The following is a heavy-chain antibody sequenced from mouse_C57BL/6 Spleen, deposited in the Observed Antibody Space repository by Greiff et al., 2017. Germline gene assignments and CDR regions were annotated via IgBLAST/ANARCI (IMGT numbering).Heavy chain of an antibody. J-gene: IGHJ2*01. CDR3: AGGNYDVDY. CDR1: GYAFSSSW. Sequence: QVQLQQSGPELVKPGASVKISCKASGYAFSSSWMNWVKQRPGKGLEWIGRIYPGDGDTNYNGKFKGKATLTADKATSTAYMQLSSLTSEDSAVYFCAGGNYDVDYWGQGTTLTVSS. CDR2: IYPGDGDT. V-gene: IGHV1-82*01. D-gene: IGHD2-1*01.